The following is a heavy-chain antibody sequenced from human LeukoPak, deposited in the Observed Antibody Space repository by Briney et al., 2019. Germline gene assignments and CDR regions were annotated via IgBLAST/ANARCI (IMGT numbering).Heavy chain of an antibody. Sequence: SSETLSLTCSVSGDSIGSYYWRWIRQPPGKGLEWIGYIYYSGSTNYNPSLKSRVTISVDTSKNQFSLKLSSVTAADTAVYYCARQSAGSFYYYGMDVWGQGTTVTVSS. CDR2: IYYSGST. D-gene: IGHD1-26*01. CDR3: ARQSAGSFYYYGMDV. J-gene: IGHJ6*02. V-gene: IGHV4-59*08. CDR1: GDSIGSYY.